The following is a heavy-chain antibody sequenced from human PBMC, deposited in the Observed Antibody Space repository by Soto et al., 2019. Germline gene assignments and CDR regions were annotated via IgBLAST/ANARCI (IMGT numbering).Heavy chain of an antibody. CDR2: IIPMFGTP. D-gene: IGHD1-26*01. CDR3: ARGRDQPPVGLYFDS. V-gene: IGHV1-69*01. Sequence: QVQLVQSGAEVKKPGSSVKVSCKASGDAFTNYIFDWVRQAPGQCLEWMGGIIPMFGTPKYAQTFQDRVTISAAVSTGTAYLELTSLRFDDTAVYYCARGRDQPPVGLYFDSWGEGTRVTVSS. J-gene: IGHJ4*02. CDR1: GDAFTNYI.